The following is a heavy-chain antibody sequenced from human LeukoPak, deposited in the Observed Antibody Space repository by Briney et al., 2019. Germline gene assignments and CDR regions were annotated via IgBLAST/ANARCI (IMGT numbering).Heavy chain of an antibody. V-gene: IGHV3-9*01. CDR2: ISWNSGSI. CDR1: GFTFDDYA. Sequence: GGSLRLSCAASGFTFDDYAMHWVRQAPGKGLEWVSGISWNSGSIGYADSVKGRFTISRDNAKNSLYLQMNSLRAEDTALYYCAKVNRSSSHGYFDYWGQAALVTVSS. J-gene: IGHJ4*02. CDR3: AKVNRSSSHGYFDY. D-gene: IGHD6-6*01.